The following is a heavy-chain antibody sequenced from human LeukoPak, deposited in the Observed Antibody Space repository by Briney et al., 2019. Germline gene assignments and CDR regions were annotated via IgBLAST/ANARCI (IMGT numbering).Heavy chain of an antibody. Sequence: ASVKVSCKASGYTFTSYAMHWVRQAPGQRLEWVGWINAGNGNTKYSQKFQGRVTITRDTSASTAYMELSSLRSEDTAVYYCARVGGFDYYDSSGFDYWGQGTLVTVSS. CDR3: ARVGGFDYYDSSGFDY. CDR1: GYTFTSYA. D-gene: IGHD3-22*01. CDR2: INAGNGNT. V-gene: IGHV1-3*01. J-gene: IGHJ4*02.